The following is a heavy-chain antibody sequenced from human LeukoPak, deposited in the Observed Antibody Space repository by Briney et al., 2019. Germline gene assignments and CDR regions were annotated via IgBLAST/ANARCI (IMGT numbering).Heavy chain of an antibody. D-gene: IGHD1-26*01. CDR3: AREAQVGGALQS. Sequence: GGSLRLSCAASGFTFSAYWMHWVRQAPGKGLVWVSRIKTDGSRTMYADFLQGRFTISRDTAKNTLVLQMNSLRAEDTAVYYCAREAQVGGALQSWGQGTLVTVSS. V-gene: IGHV3-74*03. J-gene: IGHJ5*02. CDR2: IKTDGSRT. CDR1: GFTFSAYW.